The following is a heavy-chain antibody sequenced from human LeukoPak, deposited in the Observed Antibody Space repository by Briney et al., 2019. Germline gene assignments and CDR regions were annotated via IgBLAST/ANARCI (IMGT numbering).Heavy chain of an antibody. V-gene: IGHV4-59*13. D-gene: IGHD3-22*01. CDR1: RGSISTYY. CDR3: ARGRPDPQNSDYWDY. CDR2: IHYTGRT. J-gene: IGHJ4*02. Sequence: PSETLSLTCTISRGSISTYYWSWIRQTPGTTLEWIGNIHYTGRTRYNPSLESRVTMSLDTPKNELSLRLTSMTAADSAVYYCARGRPDPQNSDYWDYWGQGILVTVSS.